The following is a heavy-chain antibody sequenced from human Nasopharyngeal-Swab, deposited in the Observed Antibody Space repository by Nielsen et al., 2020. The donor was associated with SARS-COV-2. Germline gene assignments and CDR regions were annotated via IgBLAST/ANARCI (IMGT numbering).Heavy chain of an antibody. V-gene: IGHV3-74*01. CDR3: ARDRSGETGTVGAD. CDR1: GFIFSNYW. J-gene: IGHJ4*02. CDR2: IRGDGSDP. D-gene: IGHD1-7*01. Sequence: GESLKISCAGSGFIFSNYWMHWVRQAPGKGLVWVSRIRGDGSDPSYADSVKGRFTISKDNAKNTMYLQMNSLRADDTAMYFCARDRSGETGTVGADWGQGTPVTVSS.